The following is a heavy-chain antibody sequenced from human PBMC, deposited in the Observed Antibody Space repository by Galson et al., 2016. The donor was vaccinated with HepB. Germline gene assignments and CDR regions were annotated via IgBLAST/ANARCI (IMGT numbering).Heavy chain of an antibody. J-gene: IGHJ6*03. V-gene: IGHV4-31*11. D-gene: IGHD3-3*01. Sequence: LSLTCAVSGGSISSGDYYWSWIRQHPGEGLEWIGFIHYSGTTYYYPSLKSRVSISIDTSKNQFSMTLTSVAAADTAVYYCVRWGSDYYFRLNYYSFHIDVWGRGTTVTVSS. CDR1: GGSISSGDYY. CDR3: VRWGSDYYFRLNYYSFHIDV. CDR2: IHYSGTT.